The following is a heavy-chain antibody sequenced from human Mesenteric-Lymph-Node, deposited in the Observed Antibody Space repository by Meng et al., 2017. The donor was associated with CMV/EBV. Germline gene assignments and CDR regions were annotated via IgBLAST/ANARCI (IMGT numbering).Heavy chain of an antibody. CDR1: GFTFSDYY. D-gene: IGHD6-6*01. CDR3: ASPVRIASRPFYYGLDV. J-gene: IGHJ6*02. V-gene: IGHV3-11*01. Sequence: GGSLRLSCTASGFTFSDYYMSWIRQAPGKGLEWVSYLSGSGSTIYYADSVKGRFTISGDNAKNSLYLQMNSLRAEDTAVYYCASPVRIASRPFYYGLDVWGQGTTVTVSS. CDR2: LSGSGSTI.